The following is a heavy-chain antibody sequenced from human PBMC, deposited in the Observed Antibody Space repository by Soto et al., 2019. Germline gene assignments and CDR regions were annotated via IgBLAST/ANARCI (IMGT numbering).Heavy chain of an antibody. D-gene: IGHD2-8*01. CDR2: ISRDWTTT. J-gene: IGHJ1*01. CDR3: AAQDCTNDVCLEAAVTVGGALEY. Sequence: EVQLVESGGGSVQPGKALRLSCVASGFTFRKYWMHWVRQAPGKGPVWVSYISRDWTTTDYADSVKGRFTISRDNAKNTLYLQMDSLRVEDTAVYYCAAQDCTNDVCLEAAVTVGGALEYWGQGAQVAVSS. CDR1: GFTFRKYW. V-gene: IGHV3-74*01.